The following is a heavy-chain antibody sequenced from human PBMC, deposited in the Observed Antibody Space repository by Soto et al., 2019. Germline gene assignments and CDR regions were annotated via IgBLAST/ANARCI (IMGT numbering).Heavy chain of an antibody. CDR3: ARGGHIAVVTASFDN. CDR1: GYTFNTYY. Sequence: QVQLVQSGAEVRKPGASVKVSCKPSGYTFNTYYLHWLRQAPGQALEWMGVIHPSGGGTTYAQKFLGRVTVTRDTSTTTVFMEFSSLRSDDTAVYYCARGGHIAVVTASFDNWGQGTLVTVSS. V-gene: IGHV1-46*02. J-gene: IGHJ4*02. CDR2: IHPSGGGT. D-gene: IGHD2-21*02.